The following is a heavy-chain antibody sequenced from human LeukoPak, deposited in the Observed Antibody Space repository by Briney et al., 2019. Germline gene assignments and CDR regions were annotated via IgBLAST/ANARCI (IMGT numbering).Heavy chain of an antibody. CDR1: GFTFNNYD. J-gene: IGHJ4*02. CDR2: ISYDGSKK. D-gene: IGHD4-17*01. Sequence: PGGSLRLSCAASGFTFNNYDIHWARQAPGKGLDWVAVISYDGSKKSYVDSVKGRFTISRDNSKNTLYLQMNSLRAEDTALYYCAKDLSYGVHSGFDYWGQGTLVTVSS. V-gene: IGHV3-30*18. CDR3: AKDLSYGVHSGFDY.